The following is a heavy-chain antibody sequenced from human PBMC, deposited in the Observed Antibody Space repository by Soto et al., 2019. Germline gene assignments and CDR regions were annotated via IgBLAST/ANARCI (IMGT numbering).Heavy chain of an antibody. Sequence: QVQLVQSGAEVKKPGASVKVSCKASGYTLNSYGISWVRQAPGQGLEWMGWISAYNVNTNYTQKLQGRVTMTTDTPTSTAYMELRRLRSDDTAVYYCAGDDLSSSSWHPHMDNWFDPWGQGTLVTVSS. CDR1: GYTLNSYG. CDR2: ISAYNVNT. CDR3: AGDDLSSSSWHPHMDNWFDP. J-gene: IGHJ5*02. D-gene: IGHD6-13*01. V-gene: IGHV1-18*04.